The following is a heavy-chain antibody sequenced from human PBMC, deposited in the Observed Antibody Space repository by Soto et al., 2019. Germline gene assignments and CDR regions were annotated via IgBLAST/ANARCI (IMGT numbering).Heavy chain of an antibody. D-gene: IGHD1-26*01. CDR3: VRRWG. CDR1: ESTVSNNY. J-gene: IGHJ3*01. V-gene: IGHV3-66*01. CDR2: IYSDGST. Sequence: EVQLVESGGGLVQPGGSRSRPFAASESTVSNNYMSWVRQAPGKGLEWVSLIYSDGSTDYADSVKGRFTISRDNSKNTLYLQMNSLRVEDTAMYYCVRRWGWGQGTLVTVSS.